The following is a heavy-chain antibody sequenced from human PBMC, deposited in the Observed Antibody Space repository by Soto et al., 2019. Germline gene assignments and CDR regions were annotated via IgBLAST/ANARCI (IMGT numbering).Heavy chain of an antibody. V-gene: IGHV4-34*01. D-gene: IGHD6-19*01. CDR2: INHSGST. J-gene: IGHJ4*02. CDR1: GGSLSGYY. Sequence: KPSETLSLTCAVYGGSLSGYYWSWIRQPPRKGLEWIGEINHSGSTNYNPSLKSRVTISVDTSKNQFSLKLSSVTAADTAVYYCARRSSAGTFDYWGQGTLVTVS. CDR3: ARRSSAGTFDY.